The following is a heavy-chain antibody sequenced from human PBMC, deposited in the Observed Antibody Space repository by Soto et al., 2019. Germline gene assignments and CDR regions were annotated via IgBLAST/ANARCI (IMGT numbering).Heavy chain of an antibody. J-gene: IGHJ4*02. CDR1: GGTFSSYA. Sequence: QVPLVQSGAEVKKPGSSVKVSCKASGGTFSSYAISWVRQAPGQGLEWMGGIIPIFGTANYAQKFQGRVTFTADKSTSTAYMELSSLRSEDTAVYYCASYDSSGYFTFDYWGQGTLVTVSS. V-gene: IGHV1-69*06. D-gene: IGHD3-22*01. CDR3: ASYDSSGYFTFDY. CDR2: IIPIFGTA.